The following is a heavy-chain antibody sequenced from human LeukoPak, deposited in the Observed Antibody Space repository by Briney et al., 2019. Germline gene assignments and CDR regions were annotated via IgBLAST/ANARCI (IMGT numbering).Heavy chain of an antibody. V-gene: IGHV3-11*05. D-gene: IGHD3-16*01. CDR2: VMSGRGST. CDR3: TRERRGSYYAFES. J-gene: IGHJ4*02. Sequence: PGGSLRLSCAVSGFSVSDYSISWIRQSPGKGPEWISYVMSGRGSTNYADSVKGRFTISRDNAKNSVALQLDGLRAEDTAAYFCTRERRGSYYAFESWGQGTLVTVSS. CDR1: GFSVSDYS.